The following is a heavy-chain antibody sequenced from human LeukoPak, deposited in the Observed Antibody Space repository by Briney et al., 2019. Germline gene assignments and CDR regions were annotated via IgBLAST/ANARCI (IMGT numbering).Heavy chain of an antibody. D-gene: IGHD4-17*01. J-gene: IGHJ4*02. CDR1: GGSISSSSYY. CDR3: ARDPGDYGDYEDY. CDR2: IYYSGST. V-gene: IGHV4-39*07. Sequence: SETLSLTCTVSGGSISSSSYYWGWIRQPPGKGLEWIGSIYYSGSTYYNPSLKSRVTMSVDTSKNQFSLKLSSVTAADTAVYYCARDPGDYGDYEDYWGQGTLVTVSS.